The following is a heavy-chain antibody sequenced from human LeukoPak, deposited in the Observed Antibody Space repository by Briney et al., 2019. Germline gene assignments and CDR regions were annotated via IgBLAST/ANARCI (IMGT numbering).Heavy chain of an antibody. Sequence: PGGSLRLSCAASGFSFNSYWMSWVRQAPGKGLEWVANIKQDGSEKYYVDSVKGRFTISRDNSKNTLYLQMNSLRAEDTAVYYCARGGTFGPMPLDYWGQGTLVTVSS. CDR1: GFSFNSYW. J-gene: IGHJ4*02. CDR2: IKQDGSEK. CDR3: ARGGTFGPMPLDY. V-gene: IGHV3-7*01. D-gene: IGHD2/OR15-2a*01.